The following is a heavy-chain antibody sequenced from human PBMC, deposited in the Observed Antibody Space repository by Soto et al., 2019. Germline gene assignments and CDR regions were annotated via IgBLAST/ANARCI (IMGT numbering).Heavy chain of an antibody. V-gene: IGHV4-34*01. Sequence: SETLSLTCAVYGGSFSGYYWSWIRQPPGKGLEWIGEINHSGSTNYNPSLKSRVTISVDTSKNQFSLKLSSVTAADTAVYYCARSGRYYDILTGPNVGGWFYPWGQGTLVTVSS. D-gene: IGHD3-9*01. J-gene: IGHJ5*02. CDR3: ARSGRYYDILTGPNVGGWFYP. CDR1: GGSFSGYY. CDR2: INHSGST.